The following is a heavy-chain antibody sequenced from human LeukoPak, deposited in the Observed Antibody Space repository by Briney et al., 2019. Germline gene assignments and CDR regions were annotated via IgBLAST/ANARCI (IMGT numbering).Heavy chain of an antibody. CDR3: ARSPSSSYYDSSGYYADY. CDR1: GYTFMNYG. V-gene: IGHV1-18*01. Sequence: ASVKVSCKASGYTFMNYGINWVRQAPGQGLEWMGWMTTYNSNTNSAQKLQGRVTMTTDTSTSTAYMELRSLTSDDTAIYYCARSPSSSYYDSSGYYADYWGQGTLVTVSS. CDR2: MTTYNSNT. D-gene: IGHD3-22*01. J-gene: IGHJ4*02.